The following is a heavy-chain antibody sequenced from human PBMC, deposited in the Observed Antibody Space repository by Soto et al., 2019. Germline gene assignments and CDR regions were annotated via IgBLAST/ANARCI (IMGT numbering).Heavy chain of an antibody. Sequence: GGSLRLSCAASGFTFSNAWMNWVRQAPGKGLEWVGRIKSKTDGGTTDYAAPVKGRFTISRDDSKNTLYLQMNSLKTEDTAVYYCTTDPSSGYYPPMDVWGQGTTVTVSS. D-gene: IGHD3-22*01. J-gene: IGHJ6*02. CDR2: IKSKTDGGTT. CDR3: TTDPSSGYYPPMDV. V-gene: IGHV3-15*07. CDR1: GFTFSNAW.